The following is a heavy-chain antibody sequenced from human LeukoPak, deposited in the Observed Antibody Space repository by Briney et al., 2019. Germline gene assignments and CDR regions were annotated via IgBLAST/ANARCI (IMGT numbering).Heavy chain of an antibody. J-gene: IGHJ5*02. CDR3: ARSRSNTNWLWGSWFDP. Sequence: PSETLSLTCTLSVDSISIGNYYWSWIRQPAGKGLEWIGRVYTSGSTNCNPSLKVRVTISEATSKNQCSLKLPAFTAAHTAVYFCARSRSNTNWLWGSWFDPWGQGTLVTVSS. V-gene: IGHV4-61*02. CDR2: VYTSGST. CDR1: VDSISIGNYY. D-gene: IGHD3-9*01.